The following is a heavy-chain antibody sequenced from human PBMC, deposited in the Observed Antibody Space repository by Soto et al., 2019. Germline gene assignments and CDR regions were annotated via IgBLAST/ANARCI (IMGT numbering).Heavy chain of an antibody. Sequence: ASVKVSCKASGGTFSSYAISWVRQAPGQGLEWMGGIIPIFGTANYAQKFQGRVTITADESTSTAYMELSSLRSEDTAVYYCARDRPYSSSWDQWGQGTLVTVSS. V-gene: IGHV1-69*13. D-gene: IGHD6-13*01. CDR3: ARDRPYSSSWDQ. J-gene: IGHJ4*02. CDR2: IIPIFGTA. CDR1: GGTFSSYA.